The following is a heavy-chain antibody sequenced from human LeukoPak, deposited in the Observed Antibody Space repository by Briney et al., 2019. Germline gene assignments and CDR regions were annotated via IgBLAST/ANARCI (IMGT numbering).Heavy chain of an antibody. CDR1: GFSFSSYA. V-gene: IGHV3-66*01. D-gene: IGHD1-1*01. Sequence: GGSLRLSCAVSGFSFSSYAMSWVRQAPGKGLEWVSVIYSGGSTYYADSVKGRFTISRDNSKNTLYLQMNSLRAEDTAVYYCARDQLDYYYYYGMDVWGQGTTVTVSS. J-gene: IGHJ6*02. CDR2: IYSGGST. CDR3: ARDQLDYYYYYGMDV.